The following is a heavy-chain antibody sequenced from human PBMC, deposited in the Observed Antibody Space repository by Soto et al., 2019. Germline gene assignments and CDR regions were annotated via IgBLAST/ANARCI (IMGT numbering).Heavy chain of an antibody. D-gene: IGHD3-22*01. J-gene: IGHJ6*02. CDR3: ARVSTMIVVSNYYYGMDV. CDR1: GGTFSSYA. V-gene: IGHV1-69*13. CDR2: IIPIFGTA. Sequence: ASVKVSCKASGGTFSSYAISWVRQAPGQGLEWMGGIIPIFGTANYAQKFQGRVTITADESTSTAYMELSSLRSEDTAVYYCARVSTMIVVSNYYYGMDVWGQGTTVTVSS.